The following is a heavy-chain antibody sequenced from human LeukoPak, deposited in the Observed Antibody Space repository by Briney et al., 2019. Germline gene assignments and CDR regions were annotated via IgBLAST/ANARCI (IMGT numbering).Heavy chain of an antibody. J-gene: IGHJ4*02. Sequence: PGGSLRLSCAASGFTVSRNYMTWVRQAPGKGLEWIGEINHSGSTNYNPSLKSRVTISVDTSKNQFSLKLSSVTAADTAVYYCARHRHTYYYGSGSYYPFDYWGQGTLVTVSS. CDR3: ARHRHTYYYGSGSYYPFDY. D-gene: IGHD3-10*01. V-gene: IGHV4-34*01. CDR1: GFTVSRNY. CDR2: INHSGST.